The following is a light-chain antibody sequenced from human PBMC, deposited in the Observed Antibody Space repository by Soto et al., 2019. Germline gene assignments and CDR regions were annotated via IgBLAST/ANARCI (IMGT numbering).Light chain of an antibody. CDR2: HAS. Sequence: DFQMTQSPATLPASVGDRVTITCRASQSIDRWLAWYQQRPGKAPKXLIYHASSLETGVPSRFRGSGSGTELTITISSLKPEDCETDECQQVNSYPLTFGGGTKVDIK. J-gene: IGKJ4*01. V-gene: IGKV1-5*01. CDR1: QSIDRW. CDR3: QQVNSYPLT.